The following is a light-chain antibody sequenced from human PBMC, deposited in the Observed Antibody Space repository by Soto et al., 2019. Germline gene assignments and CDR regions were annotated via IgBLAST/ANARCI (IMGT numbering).Light chain of an antibody. Sequence: QSALTQPASVSGSPGQSITISCTGGSSDVGAYNYVSWYQQYPGKAPKLMIYDVSNRPSGVSSRFSGSKSGNTASLTISRLQAEDEADYYCSSYTTNKVVFGGGTKLTVL. J-gene: IGLJ2*01. V-gene: IGLV2-14*01. CDR2: DVS. CDR1: SSDVGAYNY. CDR3: SSYTTNKVV.